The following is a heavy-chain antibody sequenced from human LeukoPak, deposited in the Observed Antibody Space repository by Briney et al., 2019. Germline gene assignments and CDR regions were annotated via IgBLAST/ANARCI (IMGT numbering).Heavy chain of an antibody. Sequence: GESLRLSCAASGFTFSSYDMHWVRQATGKGLEWVSAIGTAGDTYYPGSVKGRFTISRENAKNSLYLQMNSLRAGDTAVYYCARAGAGRYFEDPNFDYWGQGTLVTVSS. J-gene: IGHJ4*02. CDR1: GFTFSSYD. D-gene: IGHD3-9*01. CDR3: ARAGAGRYFEDPNFDY. CDR2: IGTAGDT. V-gene: IGHV3-13*01.